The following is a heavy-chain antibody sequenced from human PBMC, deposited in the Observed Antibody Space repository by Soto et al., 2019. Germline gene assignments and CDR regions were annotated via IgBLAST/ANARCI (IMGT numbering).Heavy chain of an antibody. J-gene: IGHJ2*01. V-gene: IGHV1-69*06. CDR3: VKDWSSYREGCWYFDL. Sequence: QVQLVQSGAEVKKPGSSVKVSCKASGGTFRSNSISWVRQAPGQGPEWMGGISPIFGTATYAQEFQDRLTITADKSTSTAYMELTNLRSDDTARYYGVKDWSSYREGCWYFDLWGRGTLVTVSS. D-gene: IGHD3-3*01. CDR2: ISPIFGTA. CDR1: GGTFRSNS.